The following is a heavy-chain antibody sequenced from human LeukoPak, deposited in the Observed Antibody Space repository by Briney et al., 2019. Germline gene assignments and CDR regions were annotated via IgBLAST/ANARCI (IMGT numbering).Heavy chain of an antibody. J-gene: IGHJ4*02. CDR2: IYYSGST. V-gene: IGHV4-39*07. D-gene: IGHD3-10*01. CDR1: GGSISSSSYY. CDR3: ARVGYYGSGSYSHYFDY. Sequence: SETLSLTCTVSGGSISSSSYYWGWIRQPPGKGLEWIGSIYYSGSTYYNPSLKSRVTISVDTSKNQFSLKLSSVTAADTAVYYCARVGYYGSGSYSHYFDYWGQGTLVTVSS.